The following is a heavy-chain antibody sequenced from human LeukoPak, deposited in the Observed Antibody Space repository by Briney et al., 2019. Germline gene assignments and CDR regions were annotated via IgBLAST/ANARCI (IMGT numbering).Heavy chain of an antibody. D-gene: IGHD6-6*01. CDR3: TSEYSSSPAY. CDR1: GGSITNPTYH. CDR2: IYYNGNS. V-gene: IGHV4-39*02. Sequence: SDTLSLTXTVSGGSITNPTYHWGWVRQPPGNGLEWIGSIYYNGNSYYNLDLKSRLTLSIDTSNNQFSLKLESVTAADTAVYYCTSEYSSSPAYWGQGTLVTVSS. J-gene: IGHJ4*02.